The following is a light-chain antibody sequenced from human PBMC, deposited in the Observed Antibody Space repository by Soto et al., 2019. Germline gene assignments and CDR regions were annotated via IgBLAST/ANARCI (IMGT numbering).Light chain of an antibody. CDR3: QQYGSSPIT. V-gene: IGKV3D-20*01. J-gene: IGKJ5*01. CDR1: QSVSTK. Sequence: EIVMTQSPATLSVSPGERATLSCRASQSVSTKLAWYKQKPGLAPRLLIYEASNRATGIPDRFSGSGSGTDFTLTISRLEPEDFAVYYCQQYGSSPITFGHGTRLEIK. CDR2: EAS.